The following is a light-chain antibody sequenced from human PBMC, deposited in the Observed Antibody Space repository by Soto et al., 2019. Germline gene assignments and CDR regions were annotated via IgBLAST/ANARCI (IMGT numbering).Light chain of an antibody. V-gene: IGLV2-14*01. J-gene: IGLJ1*01. CDR3: CSFTSSNTHV. CDR1: TSDVGLYNY. Sequence: QSALTQPASVSGSPGQSITISCTGTTSDVGLYNYVSWYQQHPGKVPKLILFEVNKRPSGVSGRFSGSKSGNTASLTISGLQAEDEADYYCCSFTSSNTHVFGTGTKLTVL. CDR2: EVN.